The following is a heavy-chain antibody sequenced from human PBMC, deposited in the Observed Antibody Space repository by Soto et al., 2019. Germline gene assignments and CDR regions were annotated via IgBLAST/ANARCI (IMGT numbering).Heavy chain of an antibody. CDR2: IKQDGSEK. D-gene: IGHD3-3*01. Sequence: EVQLVESGGGLVQPGGSLRLSCQASGFTFSSYWMAWVRQAPGRGRGGLANIKQDGSEKYSVDSVRGRFTISRDNAKNSLYLQMNSLRAEDTAVYYCARAEIDYDFWSGYPFDYWGQGTLVTVSS. J-gene: IGHJ4*02. CDR1: GFTFSSYW. V-gene: IGHV3-7*03. CDR3: ARAEIDYDFWSGYPFDY.